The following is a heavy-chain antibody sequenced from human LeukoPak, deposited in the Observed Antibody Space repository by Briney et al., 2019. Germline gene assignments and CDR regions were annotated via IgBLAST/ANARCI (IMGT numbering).Heavy chain of an antibody. CDR2: FSGSGGST. CDR1: GFTFSSYA. D-gene: IGHD3/OR15-3a*01. V-gene: IGHV3-23*01. Sequence: GGSLRLSCAASGFTFSSYAMSWVRQAPGKGLEWVSAFSGSGGSTYYADSVKGRFTISRDNSENTLYLQMNSLRAEDTAVYYCAKVRAGLVTIIKQWGQGTLVTVSS. J-gene: IGHJ4*02. CDR3: AKVRAGLVTIIKQ.